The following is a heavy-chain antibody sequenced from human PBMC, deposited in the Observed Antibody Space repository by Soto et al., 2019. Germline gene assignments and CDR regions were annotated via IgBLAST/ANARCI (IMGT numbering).Heavy chain of an antibody. Sequence: WGSLRLSGAASGFTFSDYDMNWVRQAPGKWLEWIAYISGNGGAVHHADSVKGRFTISRDNAKNSLFLQLSGLRVDDTAVYFCTRELGLTCTSAGRSYNWFDVWGQGTLLTVSS. D-gene: IGHD1-26*01. CDR2: ISGNGGAV. J-gene: IGHJ5*02. CDR3: TRELGLTCTSAGRSYNWFDV. CDR1: GFTFSDYD. V-gene: IGHV3-48*03.